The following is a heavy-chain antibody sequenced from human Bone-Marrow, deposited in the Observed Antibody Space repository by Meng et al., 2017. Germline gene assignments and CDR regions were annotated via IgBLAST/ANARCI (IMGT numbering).Heavy chain of an antibody. CDR2: IYYSGST. CDR3: ARRGGSSSGNVDY. Sequence: QLQLQESGPGLGKPSETLSLTCTVSGGSISSSSYYWGWIRQPPGKGLEWIGSIYYSGSTYYNPSLKSRVTISVDTSKNQFSLKLSSVTAADTAVFYCARRGGSSSGNVDYWGQGTLVTVSS. J-gene: IGHJ4*02. CDR1: GGSISSSSYY. V-gene: IGHV4-39*01. D-gene: IGHD6-6*01.